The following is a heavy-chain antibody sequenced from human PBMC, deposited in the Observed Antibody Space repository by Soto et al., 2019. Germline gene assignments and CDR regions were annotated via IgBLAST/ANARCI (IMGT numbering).Heavy chain of an antibody. Sequence: QLQLQESGPGLVKPSETLSLTCTVSGGSISSSNYYWGWIRQPPGKGLEWIGSISYSVSTYYNPSLKSRVTIFVATSKNQFSLKLSSVTAADTAVYYCARQFGSNYYYYGVDVWGQGTTVTVSS. CDR2: ISYSVST. CDR1: GGSISSSNYY. J-gene: IGHJ6*02. D-gene: IGHD2-15*01. V-gene: IGHV4-39*01. CDR3: ARQFGSNYYYYGVDV.